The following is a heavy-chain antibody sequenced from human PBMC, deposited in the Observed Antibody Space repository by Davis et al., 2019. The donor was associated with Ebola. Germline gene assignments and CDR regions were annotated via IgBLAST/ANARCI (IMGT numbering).Heavy chain of an antibody. CDR3: AKDNRNIWSEV. CDR2: GTSADT. J-gene: IGHJ3*01. Sequence: ETLSLTCTVSSGFISSYQWSWVRQAPGKGLEWVSTYGTSADTYYADSVRGRFTISRDNSKNTLYLQMNGLRVEDTAIYYCAKDNRNIWSEVWGQGTMVTVSS. V-gene: IGHV3-23*01. CDR1: SGFISSYQ. D-gene: IGHD2/OR15-2a*01.